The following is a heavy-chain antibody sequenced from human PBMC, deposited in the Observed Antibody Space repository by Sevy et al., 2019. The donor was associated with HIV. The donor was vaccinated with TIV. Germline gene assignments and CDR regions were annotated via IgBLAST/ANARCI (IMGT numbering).Heavy chain of an antibody. Sequence: GGSLRLSCAASGFTFSTYWMTWVRQAPGQGLEWVANIKEDGSAKYYVDSVKGRFTISRDNAKNSLYLQVNNLGAEDTAVDDCARDSPSYCGYAHWGQGTLVTVSS. CDR2: IKEDGSAK. V-gene: IGHV3-7*01. CDR3: ARDSPSYCGYAH. CDR1: GFTFSTYW. J-gene: IGHJ1*01. D-gene: IGHD5-12*01.